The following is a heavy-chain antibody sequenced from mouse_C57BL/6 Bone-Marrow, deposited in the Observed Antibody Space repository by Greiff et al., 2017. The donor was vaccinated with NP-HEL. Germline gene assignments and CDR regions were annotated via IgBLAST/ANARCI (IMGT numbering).Heavy chain of an antibody. Sequence: EVKLMESGGGLVQPGGSMKLSCVASGFTFSNYWMNWVRQSPEKGLEWVAQIRLKSDNYATHYAESVKGRFTISRDDSKSSVYLQMNNLRAEDIGIYYCTDGYYGFAYWGQGTLVTVSA. CDR1: GFTFSNYW. V-gene: IGHV6-3*01. D-gene: IGHD2-3*01. J-gene: IGHJ3*01. CDR2: IRLKSDNYAT. CDR3: TDGYYGFAY.